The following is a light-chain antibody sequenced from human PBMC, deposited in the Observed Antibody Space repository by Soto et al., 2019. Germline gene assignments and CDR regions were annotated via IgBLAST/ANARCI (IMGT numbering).Light chain of an antibody. CDR1: QSVSSD. CDR3: QQYNTWHPKMA. CDR2: GAS. Sequence: VVPQSPATLSVFPGETATLSCRASQSVSSDLAWYQQRPGQAPRLLLYGASTRATGIPARFRGSGSGTEVRLTISSLQSEDFATYYCQQYNTWHPKMAFGRGTKVEIK. V-gene: IGKV3-15*01. J-gene: IGKJ1*01.